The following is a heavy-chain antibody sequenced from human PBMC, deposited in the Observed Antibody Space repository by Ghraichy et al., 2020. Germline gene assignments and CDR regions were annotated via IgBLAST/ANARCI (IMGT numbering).Heavy chain of an antibody. CDR1: GGSIRSGGYY. CDR3: ARFLVGSRSTEYCYYGMDV. V-gene: IGHV4-31*03. J-gene: IGHJ6*02. D-gene: IGHD2-2*01. CDR2: IYYSGST. Sequence: SETLSLTCTVSGGSIRSGGYYWNWIRQHPGQGLEWLGYIYYSGSTFYNPSLKSRVNILVDTSTNQFSLNLPSVTAADTAVYYCARFLVGSRSTEYCYYGMDVWGQGTTVTVSS.